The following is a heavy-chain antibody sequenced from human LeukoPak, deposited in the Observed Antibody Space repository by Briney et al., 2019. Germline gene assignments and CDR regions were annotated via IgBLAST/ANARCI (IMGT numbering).Heavy chain of an antibody. D-gene: IGHD2-15*01. V-gene: IGHV4-31*03. J-gene: IGHJ2*01. CDR1: GGSISSGGYY. CDR3: AREYDHCSGGSCYSSSRYFDL. Sequence: SETLSLTCTVSGGSISSGGYYWSWISQHPGKGLEWIGCIYYSGSTYYNPSLKSRVTISVDTSKNQFSLTLSSVTAADTAVYYCAREYDHCSGGSCYSSSRYFDLWGRGTLVTVSS. CDR2: IYYSGST.